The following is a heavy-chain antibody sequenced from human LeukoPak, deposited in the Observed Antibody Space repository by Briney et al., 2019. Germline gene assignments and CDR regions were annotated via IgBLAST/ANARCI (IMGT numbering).Heavy chain of an antibody. Sequence: SETLSLTCTVSGGSISSYYWSWIRQPPGEGLEWIGYIYTSGSTNYNPSLKSRVTISVDTSKNQFSLKLSSVTAADTAVYYCARLQRSGYYFDYWGQGTLVTVSS. CDR3: ARLQRSGYYFDY. J-gene: IGHJ4*02. CDR2: IYTSGST. CDR1: GGSISSYY. V-gene: IGHV4-4*09. D-gene: IGHD2-2*01.